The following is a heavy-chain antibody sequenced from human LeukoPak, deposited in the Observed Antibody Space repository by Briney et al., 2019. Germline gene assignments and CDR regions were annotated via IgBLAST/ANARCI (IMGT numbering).Heavy chain of an antibody. CDR3: ATQGGY. CDR2: IWYDGSND. D-gene: IGHD3-16*01. V-gene: IGHV3-33*08. CDR1: GFTVGANY. Sequence: GGSLRLSCAASGFTVGANYMTCVRQAPGKGLEWVAVIWYDGSNDNYADSVKGRFTISRDNSKNTLYLQMNSLRVEDTAVYYCATQGGYWGQGTLVTVSS. J-gene: IGHJ4*02.